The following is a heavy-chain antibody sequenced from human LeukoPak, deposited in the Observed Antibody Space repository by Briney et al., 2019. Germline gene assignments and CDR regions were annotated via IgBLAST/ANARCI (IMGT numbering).Heavy chain of an antibody. CDR3: ARSRAFNSGAFDP. J-gene: IGHJ5*02. CDR2: IYNGVNT. V-gene: IGHV4-61*01. D-gene: IGHD1-26*01. CDR1: SASVSSASY. Sequence: SGTLSLTCTVSSASVSSASYWSWIRQPPGKGVEWIAHIYNGVNTNYNPSLKSRVTISVDTSKNQFSLRLNSVTAADTAVYYCARSRAFNSGAFDPWGQGSLVTVSS.